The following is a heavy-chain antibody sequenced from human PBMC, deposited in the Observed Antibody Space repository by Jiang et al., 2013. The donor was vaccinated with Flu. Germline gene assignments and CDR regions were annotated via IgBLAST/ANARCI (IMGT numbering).Heavy chain of an antibody. CDR2: INHSGST. Sequence: LLKPSETLSLTCAVYGGSFSGYYWSWIRQPPGKGLEWIGEINHSGSTNYNPSLKSRVTISVDTSKNQFSLKLSSVTAADTAVYYCARGGVLAAAGMDYWGQGTLVTVSS. J-gene: IGHJ4*02. CDR1: GGSFSGYY. D-gene: IGHD6-13*01. CDR3: ARGGVLAAAGMDY. V-gene: IGHV4-34*01.